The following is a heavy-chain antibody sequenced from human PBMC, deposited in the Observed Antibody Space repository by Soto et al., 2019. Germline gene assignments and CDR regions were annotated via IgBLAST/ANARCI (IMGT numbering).Heavy chain of an antibody. D-gene: IGHD6-13*01. V-gene: IGHV4-61*08. Sequence: SETLSLTCTVSGASVGSGGYYWTWIRQPPGKGLEWIGYIHYSGTTSFFPSYNPSLRSRVTISEDTSKNQFSLKLLSVTTADTAVYFCAAGEASSRNLAPYYLDFWGQGTLVTVSS. CDR2: IHYSGTT. J-gene: IGHJ4*02. CDR1: GASVGSGGYY. CDR3: AAGEASSRNLAPYYLDF.